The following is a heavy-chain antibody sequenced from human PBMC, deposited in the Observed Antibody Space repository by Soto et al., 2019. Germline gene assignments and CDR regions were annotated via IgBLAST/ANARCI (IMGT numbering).Heavy chain of an antibody. CDR1: GFTFDDYA. Sequence: DVQLVESGGGLVQPGRSLRLSCAASGFTFDDYAMHWVRQAPGKGLEWVSGISWNSGSIGYADSVKGRFTISRDNAKNSLYLQMNSLRAEDTALYYCAKDSGYDSGLLEYWGQGTLVTVSS. J-gene: IGHJ4*02. CDR2: ISWNSGSI. CDR3: AKDSGYDSGLLEY. D-gene: IGHD5-12*01. V-gene: IGHV3-9*01.